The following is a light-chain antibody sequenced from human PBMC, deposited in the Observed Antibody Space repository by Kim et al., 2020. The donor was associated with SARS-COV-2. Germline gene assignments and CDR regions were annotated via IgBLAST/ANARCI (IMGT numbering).Light chain of an antibody. CDR2: AAS. Sequence: EIVMTQSPATLSVSPGERDTLSCRASQSVNSNLAWYQQKPGQPPRLLIYAASTRATGLPARFSGSGSGTEFTLTISSLQSEDYAIYYCQQYNKWPPWTFGQGTKVDIK. V-gene: IGKV3-15*01. CDR1: QSVNSN. J-gene: IGKJ1*01. CDR3: QQYNKWPPWT.